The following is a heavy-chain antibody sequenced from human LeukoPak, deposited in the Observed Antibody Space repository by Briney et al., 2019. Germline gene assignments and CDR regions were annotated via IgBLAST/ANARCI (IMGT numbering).Heavy chain of an antibody. CDR2: IKQDGSEK. V-gene: IGHV3-7*01. CDR3: ARMSHEWLEIDY. D-gene: IGHD6-19*01. Sequence: GGSLRLSCAASGFTFNSYWLSWVRQAPGKGLEWVANIKQDGSEKYYVDSVKGRFTISRDNAKNSLSLQMNSLTAADTAVYYCARMSHEWLEIDYWGQGTLVTVSS. CDR1: GFTFNSYW. J-gene: IGHJ4*02.